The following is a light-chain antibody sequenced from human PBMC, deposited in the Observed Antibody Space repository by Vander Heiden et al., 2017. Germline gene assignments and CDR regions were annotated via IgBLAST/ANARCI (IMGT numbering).Light chain of an antibody. CDR3: STWDTSLSSVV. J-gene: IGLJ3*02. CDR2: DNN. Sequence: QSVLTQQPSVTASPGQKATIYCTGCSSTIVNNYISWYQQFKGTTPILLIYDNNKRPSAIPDRFSVSKSGTSATLGITGLQTGDAADYYCSTWDTSLSSVVFGGGTKVTVL. CDR1: SSTIVNNY. V-gene: IGLV1-51*01.